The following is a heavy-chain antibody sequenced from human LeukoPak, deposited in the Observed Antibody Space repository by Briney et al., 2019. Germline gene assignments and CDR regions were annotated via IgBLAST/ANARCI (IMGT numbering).Heavy chain of an antibody. D-gene: IGHD3-10*01. J-gene: IGHJ3*02. CDR3: ARDSDYGSGSGAFDI. Sequence: PSETLSLTCTVSGASINSYYWSWIRQPPGKGLEWIGYIYSSGSTNYNPSLKSRVTISVDTSKNQFSLKLSSVTAADTAVYYCARDSDYGSGSGAFDIWGQGTMVTVSS. CDR1: GASINSYY. V-gene: IGHV4-59*12. CDR2: IYSSGST.